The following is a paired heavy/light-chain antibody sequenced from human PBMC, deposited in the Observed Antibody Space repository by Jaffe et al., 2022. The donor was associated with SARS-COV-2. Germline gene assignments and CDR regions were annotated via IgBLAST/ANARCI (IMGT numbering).Light chain of an antibody. CDR3: QQYGSSLF. V-gene: IGKV3-20*01. CDR2: GAS. J-gene: IGKJ2*01. CDR1: YFSGYNS. Sequence: EIVLTQSPGTLSLSPGERATLSCRSSYFSGYNSLAWYQQKPGQAPRLLIYGASNRAAGIPDRFSGSGSGPDFTLTISRLEPEDFAVYHCQQYGSSLFFGQGTKLELK.
Heavy chain of an antibody. J-gene: IGHJ2*01. CDR1: GDSISSGSHY. V-gene: IGHV4-61*02. D-gene: IGHD6-25*01. CDR2: IYPSGSI. CDR3: ARVESSGYLHYWYFDL. Sequence: QVQLQESGPGLVKPSETLSLTCSVSGDSISSGSHYWNWIRQPAGKGLQWIGRIYPSGSINYNPSLKSRVTISLDTSKNQFSLKLSSVTAADTAVYYCARVESSGYLHYWYFDLWGRGTLVTVSS.